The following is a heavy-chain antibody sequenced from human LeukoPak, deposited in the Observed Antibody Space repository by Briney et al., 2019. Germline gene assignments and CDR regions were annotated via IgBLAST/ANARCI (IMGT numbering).Heavy chain of an antibody. CDR2: IYYSGST. J-gene: IGHJ4*02. V-gene: IGHV4-59*01. D-gene: IGHD3-22*01. CDR1: GGSISSYY. Sequence: SENLSLTCTVSGGSISSYYWSWIRQPPGKGLEWIGDIYYSGSTNYNPSLQSRVTISVDTSKTQFSLKLGSVTAADTAVYYCASSYYDSSGPNYWGQGTLVTVSS. CDR3: ASSYYDSSGPNY.